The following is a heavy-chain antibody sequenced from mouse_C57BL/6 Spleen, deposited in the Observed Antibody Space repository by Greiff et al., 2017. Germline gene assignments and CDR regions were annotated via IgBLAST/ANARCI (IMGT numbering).Heavy chain of an antibody. Sequence: VQLQQSGPELVQPGASVKISCTASGYAFSSSWMNWVKQRPGKGLEWIGRIYPGDGATNYNGKFKGKATLTDDKSSSTAYMQLSSLTSEDSAVYFYARTTTVVAPGFAYWGQGTLVTVSA. J-gene: IGHJ3*01. CDR1: GYAFSSSW. CDR3: ARTTTVVAPGFAY. V-gene: IGHV1-82*01. CDR2: IYPGDGAT. D-gene: IGHD1-1*01.